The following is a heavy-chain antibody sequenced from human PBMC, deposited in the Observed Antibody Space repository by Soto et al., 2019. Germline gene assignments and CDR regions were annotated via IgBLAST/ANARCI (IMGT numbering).Heavy chain of an antibody. CDR2: INHSGST. J-gene: IGHJ6*02. V-gene: IGHV4-34*01. D-gene: IGHD3-9*01. CDR3: ARGRQYYDILTGDNSYYGMDV. CDR1: GGSFSGYY. Sequence: SETLSLTCAVYGGSFSGYYWSWIRQPPGKGLEWIGEINHSGSTNYNPSLKSRVTISVDTSKNQFSLRLSSVTAADTAVYYCARGRQYYDILTGDNSYYGMDVWGQGTTVTVSS.